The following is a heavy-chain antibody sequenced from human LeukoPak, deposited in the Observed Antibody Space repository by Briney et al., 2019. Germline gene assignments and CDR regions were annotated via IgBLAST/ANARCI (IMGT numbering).Heavy chain of an antibody. D-gene: IGHD2-21*02. CDR2: MLVDGSNQ. CDR3: ARERVVTATDAFDI. V-gene: IGHV3-33*01. CDR1: GVTFSSYV. Sequence: GGSLRLSCAESGVTFSSYVMRWVRPAPGGGVEWVAVMLVDGSNQYYAGSVTGRFTTSRDNSKNTLYLQMNSRRAEDTAVYYCARERVVTATDAFDIWGQETMVTVSS. J-gene: IGHJ3*02.